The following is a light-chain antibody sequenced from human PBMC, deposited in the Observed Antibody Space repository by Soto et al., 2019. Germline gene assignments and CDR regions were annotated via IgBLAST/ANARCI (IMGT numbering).Light chain of an antibody. V-gene: IGKV3-20*01. CDR1: QSVSSSY. Sequence: PGERATLSCRASQSVSSSYLAWYQQKPGQAPRLLIYGASSRATGIPDRFSGSGSGTDFTLTISRLEPEDFAVYYCQQYGSSPWTFGQGTKVDIK. CDR3: QQYGSSPWT. J-gene: IGKJ1*01. CDR2: GAS.